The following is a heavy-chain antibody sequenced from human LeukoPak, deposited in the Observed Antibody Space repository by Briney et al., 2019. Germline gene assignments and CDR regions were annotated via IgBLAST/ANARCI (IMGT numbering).Heavy chain of an antibody. CDR2: INHSGST. D-gene: IGHD1-26*01. J-gene: IGHJ4*02. Sequence: SETLSLTCAVYGESFSGYYWTWIRQPPGKGLEWIGEINHSGSTNYNPSLKSRVTISLDTSKNQFSLRLSSVTAADTAMYYCARGYRVVGATRPLYYFDYWGQGTLVTVSS. CDR1: GESFSGYY. V-gene: IGHV4-34*01. CDR3: ARGYRVVGATRPLYYFDY.